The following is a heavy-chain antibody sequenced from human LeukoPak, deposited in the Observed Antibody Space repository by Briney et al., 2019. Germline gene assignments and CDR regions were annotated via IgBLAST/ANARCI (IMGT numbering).Heavy chain of an antibody. CDR1: GGSISSSSHY. Sequence: PSETLSLTCSVSGGSISSSSHYWDWIRQPPGEGLEWIGSIYYSGSTYYNPSLKSRVTISVDTSKNQFSLKLISVTAADTAVYYCARGDTGGLDHWGQGILVTVSP. CDR2: IYYSGST. D-gene: IGHD4-23*01. V-gene: IGHV4-39*07. J-gene: IGHJ4*02. CDR3: ARGDTGGLDH.